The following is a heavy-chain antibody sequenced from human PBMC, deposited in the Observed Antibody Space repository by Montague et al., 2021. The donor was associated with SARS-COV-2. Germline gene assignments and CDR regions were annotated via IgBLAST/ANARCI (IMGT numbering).Heavy chain of an antibody. CDR2: IYWDDDE. CDR3: AHTKAPAGDRWFDP. Sequence: PALVKPTQTLTLTCTFSGFSLSTRGVGVGWIRQPPGKAPEWLALIYWDDDERYSPSLESRLTISKDNSKNQVVLTMTKMAPVDTATYYCAHTKAPAGDRWFDPWGQGTPVTVSS. J-gene: IGHJ5*02. D-gene: IGHD6-13*01. CDR1: GFSLSTRGVG. V-gene: IGHV2-5*02.